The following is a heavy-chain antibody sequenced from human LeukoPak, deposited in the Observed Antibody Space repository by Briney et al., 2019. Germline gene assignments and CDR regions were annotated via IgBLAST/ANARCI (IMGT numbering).Heavy chain of an antibody. D-gene: IGHD3-22*01. J-gene: IGHJ4*02. V-gene: IGHV3-21*01. Sequence: GGSLRLSCAASGFTFSTYSMNWVRQAPGKGLEWVSSISSSSSYIYYADSVKGRFTISRDNAKNSLYLQMNSLRAEDTAVYYCATQPYYYDSSGYYWDQGTLVTVSS. CDR2: ISSSSSYI. CDR3: ATQPYYYDSSGYY. CDR1: GFTFSTYS.